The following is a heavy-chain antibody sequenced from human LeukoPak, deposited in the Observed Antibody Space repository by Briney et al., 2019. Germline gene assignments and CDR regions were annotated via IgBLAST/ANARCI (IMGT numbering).Heavy chain of an antibody. CDR1: GYTFHDSD. CDR2: ITGDGYRT. D-gene: IGHD5-24*01. CDR3: ARRIGSDGYNPFDY. Sequence: GGSLRLSCAASGYTFHDSDMHWVRQAPGKGLEWVSLITGDGYRTYYTDSVKGRFTISRDNSKNSLYLQMNSRRSQNTALYYCARRIGSDGYNPFDYWGQGTLVTVSS. V-gene: IGHV3-43*02. J-gene: IGHJ4*02.